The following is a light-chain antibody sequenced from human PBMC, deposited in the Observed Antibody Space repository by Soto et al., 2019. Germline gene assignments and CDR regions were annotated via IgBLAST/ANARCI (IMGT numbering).Light chain of an antibody. CDR1: QSVCNRC. Sequence: ETVLTQSPGTLSLSPGERVTLSCRASQSVCNRCLAWYQQKPGQSPRLLIYGSSTRVTGIPDRFSGSGSGTDFTLTISRLEPADFAVSYCQHYGTTPWTFGQGTKVGIK. J-gene: IGKJ1*01. CDR3: QHYGTTPWT. CDR2: GSS. V-gene: IGKV3-20*01.